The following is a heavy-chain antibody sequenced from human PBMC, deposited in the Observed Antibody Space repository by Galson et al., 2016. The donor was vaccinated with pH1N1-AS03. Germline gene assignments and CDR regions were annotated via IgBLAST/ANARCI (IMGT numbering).Heavy chain of an antibody. Sequence: SLRLSCAASGFTFSKYAMSWVRQAPGKGLEWVASISGRGGSTFYADSVKGRVTISRDKSKNTLYLQLKSLRVEDTAIYYCAKRPRFDDDWGQGTLVTVSS. V-gene: IGHV3-23*01. CDR3: AKRPRFDDD. J-gene: IGHJ4*02. CDR1: GFTFSKYA. CDR2: ISGRGGST.